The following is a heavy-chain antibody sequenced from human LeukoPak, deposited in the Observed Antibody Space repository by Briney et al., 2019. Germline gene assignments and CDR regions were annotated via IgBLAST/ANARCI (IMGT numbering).Heavy chain of an antibody. D-gene: IGHD3-10*01. V-gene: IGHV1-69*05. Sequence: SVKVSCKASGGTFSSYAISWVRQAPGQGLEWMGGIIPIFGTANHAQKFQGRVTITTDESTSTAHLELSSLSSEDPAGYYLAGDDYGSGILFYCGQGSLVTVSS. CDR2: IIPIFGTA. CDR3: AGDDYGSGILFY. CDR1: GGTFSSYA. J-gene: IGHJ4*02.